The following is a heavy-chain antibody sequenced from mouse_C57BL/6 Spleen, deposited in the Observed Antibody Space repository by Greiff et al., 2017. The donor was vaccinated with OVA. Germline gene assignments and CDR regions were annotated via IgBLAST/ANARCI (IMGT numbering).Heavy chain of an antibody. Sequence: QVQLQQSGPELVKPGASVKISCKASGYAFSSSWMNWVKQRPGKGLEWIGRIYPGDGDTNYNGKFKGKATLTADKSSSTAYMQLSSLTSEDSAVYFCARGSHFDDWGQGTTLTVSS. CDR2: IYPGDGDT. J-gene: IGHJ2*01. V-gene: IGHV1-82*01. CDR1: GYAFSSSW. D-gene: IGHD6-2*01. CDR3: ARGSHFDD.